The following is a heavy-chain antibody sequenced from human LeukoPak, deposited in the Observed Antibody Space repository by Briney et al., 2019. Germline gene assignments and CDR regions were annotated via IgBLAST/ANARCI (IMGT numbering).Heavy chain of an antibody. CDR3: ARGGYSYGYRHFDY. CDR2: IYTSGST. CDR1: GGSISSYY. J-gene: IGHJ4*02. D-gene: IGHD5-18*01. Sequence: SETLSLTCTVSGGSISSYYWSWIRRPAGKGLEWIGRIYTSGSTNYNPSLKSRVTMSVDTSKNQFSLKLSSVTAADTAVYYCARGGYSYGYRHFDYWGQGTLVTVSS. V-gene: IGHV4-4*07.